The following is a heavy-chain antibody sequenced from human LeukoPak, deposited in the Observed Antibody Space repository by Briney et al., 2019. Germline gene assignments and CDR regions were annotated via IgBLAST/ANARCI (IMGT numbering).Heavy chain of an antibody. J-gene: IGHJ3*02. CDR1: GFTFSSYG. CDR3: ARGAYYYDSSSTGGAFDI. Sequence: GGSLRLSCAASGFTFSSYGMHWVRQAPGKGLEWVAVIRYDGSNKYYADSVKGRFTISRDNSKNTLYLQMNSLRAEDTAVYYCARGAYYYDSSSTGGAFDIWGQGTMVIVSS. V-gene: IGHV3-33*01. CDR2: IRYDGSNK. D-gene: IGHD3-22*01.